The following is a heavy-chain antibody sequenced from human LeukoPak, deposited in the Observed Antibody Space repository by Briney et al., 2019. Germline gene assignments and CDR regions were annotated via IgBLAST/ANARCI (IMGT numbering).Heavy chain of an antibody. CDR3: ARDGTIVVVPAAMPAYYFDY. D-gene: IGHD2-2*01. Sequence: GGSLRPSCAASGFTFSSYAMHWVRQAPGKGLEWVAVISYDGSNKYYADSVKGRFTISRDNSKNTLYLQMNSLRAEDTAVYYCARDGTIVVVPAAMPAYYFDYWGQGTLVTVSS. CDR1: GFTFSSYA. J-gene: IGHJ4*02. V-gene: IGHV3-30*04. CDR2: ISYDGSNK.